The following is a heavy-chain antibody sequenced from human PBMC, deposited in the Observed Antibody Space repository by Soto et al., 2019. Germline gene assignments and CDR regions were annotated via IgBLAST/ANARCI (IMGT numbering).Heavy chain of an antibody. J-gene: IGHJ6*02. CDR1: GGTFSSYA. Sequence: SVKVSCKASGGTFSSYAISWVRQAPGQGLEWMGGIIPIFGTANYAQKFQGRVTITADESTSTAYMELSSLRSEDTAVYYCAGGRGEVHIAGAGPEPDYYYYGMDVWGQGTTVTVSS. CDR3: AGGRGEVHIAGAGPEPDYYYYGMDV. CDR2: IIPIFGTA. D-gene: IGHD6-13*01. V-gene: IGHV1-69*13.